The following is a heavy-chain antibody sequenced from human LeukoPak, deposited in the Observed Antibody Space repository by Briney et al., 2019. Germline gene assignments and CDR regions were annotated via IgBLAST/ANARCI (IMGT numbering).Heavy chain of an antibody. CDR2: INPNGGST. CDR1: GSTDISYY. D-gene: IGHD3-10*01. J-gene: IGHJ6*02. Sequence: ASVKVSCKACGSTDISYYMNWLQLAPGQGLEWMGIINPNGGSTSYAQKFQGRVTMTRDTSTSTVYMELSSLRSGDTAVYYCARGHLGCGELRSPYCMDVWGQGTTVTVSS. V-gene: IGHV1-46*01. CDR3: ARGHLGCGELRSPYCMDV.